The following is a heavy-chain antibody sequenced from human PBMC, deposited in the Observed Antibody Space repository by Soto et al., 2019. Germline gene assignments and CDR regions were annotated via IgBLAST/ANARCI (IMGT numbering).Heavy chain of an antibody. D-gene: IGHD2-21*02. CDR2: ISVYNGDT. CDR3: ARDRCNTRTCTRDSFFDP. Sequence: ASVKVSCKVSGYSFVTYGISWVRQAPGQGPEWMGWISVYNGDTKYAQKFQGRVTMTTDTSTSTSYMEVRSLRSDDTAVYYCARDRCNTRTCTRDSFFDPWGQGTLVTVSS. CDR1: GYSFVTYG. V-gene: IGHV1-18*01. J-gene: IGHJ5*02.